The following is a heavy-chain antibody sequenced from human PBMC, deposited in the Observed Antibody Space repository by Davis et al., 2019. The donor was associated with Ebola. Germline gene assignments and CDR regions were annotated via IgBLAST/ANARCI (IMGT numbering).Heavy chain of an antibody. CDR1: GGSISSYY. V-gene: IGHV4-59*01. CDR2: IYYSGST. CDR3: ARATYYYDSSGYYPFDY. D-gene: IGHD3-22*01. J-gene: IGHJ4*02. Sequence: SETLSLTCTVSGGSISSYYWSWIRQPPGKGLEWIGYIYYSGSTNYNPSLKSRVTISVDTSKNQFSLKLSSVTAADTAVYYCARATYYYDSSGYYPFDYWGQGTLVTVSS.